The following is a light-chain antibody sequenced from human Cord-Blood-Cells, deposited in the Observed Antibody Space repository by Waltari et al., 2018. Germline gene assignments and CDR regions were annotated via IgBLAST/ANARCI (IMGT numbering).Light chain of an antibody. CDR3: QAWDSSTYV. CDR2: QDS. V-gene: IGLV3-1*01. Sequence: SYELTQPPSASVSAGPTASITCSGAKLGDKYACWYQQKPGQSPVLVIYQDSKRPSGIPERFSGSNSGNTATLTISGTQAMDEADYYCQAWDSSTYVFGTGTKVTVL. CDR1: KLGDKY. J-gene: IGLJ1*01.